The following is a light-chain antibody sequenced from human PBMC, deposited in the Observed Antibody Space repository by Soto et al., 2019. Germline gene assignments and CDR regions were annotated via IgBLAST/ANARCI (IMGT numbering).Light chain of an antibody. J-gene: IGLJ1*01. CDR3: SSYTTSNTLV. CDR2: EVS. CDR1: SSDVGGYNY. Sequence: QSVLTQPASVSGSPGQSITISCTGTSSDVGGYNYVSWYQQHPGKAPKLMIYEVSNRPSGVSNRFSGSKSGNTASLTISGLQAEDEADYYCSSYTTSNTLVFGTGTKVTV. V-gene: IGLV2-14*01.